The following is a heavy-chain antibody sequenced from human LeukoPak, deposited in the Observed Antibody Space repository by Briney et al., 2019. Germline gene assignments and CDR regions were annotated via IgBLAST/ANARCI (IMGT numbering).Heavy chain of an antibody. CDR1: GFTVSSNY. CDR3: AKGYGWEASYYYYYMDV. J-gene: IGHJ6*03. CDR2: IYSGGST. Sequence: GGSLRLSCAASGFTVSSNYMSWVRQAPGKGLEWVSVIYSGGSTYYADSVKGRFTISRDNSKNTLYLQMNSLGAEDTAVYYCAKGYGWEASYYYYYMDVWVKGTTVTISS. V-gene: IGHV3-53*05. D-gene: IGHD1-26*01.